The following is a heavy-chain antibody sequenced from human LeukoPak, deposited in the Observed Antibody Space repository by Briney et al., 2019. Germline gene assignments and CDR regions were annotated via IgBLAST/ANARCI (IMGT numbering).Heavy chain of an antibody. D-gene: IGHD5-24*01. J-gene: IGHJ4*02. CDR3: ARHRSGWLQSSFDY. CDR2: IYYSGSS. CDR1: LYAINSGYY. V-gene: IGHV4-38-2*02. Sequence: SETLSLTCSVSLYAINSGYYWGWIRQSPGKGLEWIGSIYYSGSSFDNPALKSRVTISVDTSKNQFSLKLSSVTAADTAVYYCARHRSGWLQSSFDYWGQGTLVTVST.